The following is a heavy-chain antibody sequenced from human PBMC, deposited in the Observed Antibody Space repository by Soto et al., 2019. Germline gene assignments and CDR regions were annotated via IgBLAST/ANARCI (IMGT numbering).Heavy chain of an antibody. D-gene: IGHD3-3*01. J-gene: IGHJ1*01. Sequence: KTSETLSLTCTVSGGSMYRSGYYWGWIRQPPGRGLEWIGYIYYSGSTYYNPSLKSRVTISVDTSKNQFSLKLSSVTAADTAVYYCARVPKYYDFWSGYYNEYFQHWGQGTLVTVSS. CDR2: IYYSGST. V-gene: IGHV4-31*03. CDR3: ARVPKYYDFWSGYYNEYFQH. CDR1: GGSMYRSGYY.